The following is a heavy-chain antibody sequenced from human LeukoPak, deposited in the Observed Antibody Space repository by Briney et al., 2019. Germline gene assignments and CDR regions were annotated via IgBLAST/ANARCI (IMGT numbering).Heavy chain of an antibody. CDR1: GYTFTSYG. CDR3: ARVVSGGWSDS. V-gene: IGHV1-8*02. D-gene: IGHD2-15*01. J-gene: IGHJ5*01. CDR2: MNPNSGNT. Sequence: ASVKVSCKASGYTFTSYGISWVRQATGQGLEWMGWMNPNSGNTGYAQKFQGRVTMTRSTSVSTAYMELSSLGSEDTAVYYCARVVSGGWSDSWGQGTLVTVSS.